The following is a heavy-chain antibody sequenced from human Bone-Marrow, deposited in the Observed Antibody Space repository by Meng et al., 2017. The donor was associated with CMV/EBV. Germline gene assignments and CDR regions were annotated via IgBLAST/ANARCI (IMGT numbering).Heavy chain of an antibody. J-gene: IGHJ4*02. CDR1: GDSVSSNSAA. Sequence: HVNLQQLSPGLVNTSQTPSPSCAISGDSVSSNSAAWNWIRQSPSRGLEWLGRTYYRSKWYNDYAVSVKSRITINPDTSKNQFSLQLNSVTPEDTAVYYCARVGSSTSCYECYFDYWGQGTLVTVSS. CDR2: TYYRSKWYN. V-gene: IGHV6-1*01. D-gene: IGHD2-2*01. CDR3: ARVGSSTSCYECYFDY.